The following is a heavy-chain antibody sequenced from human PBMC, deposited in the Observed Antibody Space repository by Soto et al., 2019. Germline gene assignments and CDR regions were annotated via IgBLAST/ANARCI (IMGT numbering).Heavy chain of an antibody. CDR3: ARGYCGSTSCYKGHFDY. Sequence: SETLSLTCAVYGGAFSVYYWSLIRQPPGKGLEWIGEINHSGSTNYNPSLKSRVTISVDTSKNQFSLKLSSVTAADTAVYYCARGYCGSTSCYKGHFDYWGQGTLVTVSS. CDR1: GGAFSVYY. J-gene: IGHJ4*02. V-gene: IGHV4-34*01. D-gene: IGHD2-2*02. CDR2: INHSGST.